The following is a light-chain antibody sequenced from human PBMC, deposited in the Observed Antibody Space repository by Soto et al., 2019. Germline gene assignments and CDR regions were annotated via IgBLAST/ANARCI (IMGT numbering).Light chain of an antibody. CDR2: DVS. CDR3: CSYAGSYFYV. CDR1: SSDVGGYNY. V-gene: IGLV2-11*01. J-gene: IGLJ1*01. Sequence: QSVLTQPRSVSGSPGQSVTISCTGTSSDVGGYNYVSWYQQHPGKAPKLMIYDVSKRPSGVPDRFSGSKSGNTASLTISGLQAEDEADYYCCSYAGSYFYVFGTGTKVP.